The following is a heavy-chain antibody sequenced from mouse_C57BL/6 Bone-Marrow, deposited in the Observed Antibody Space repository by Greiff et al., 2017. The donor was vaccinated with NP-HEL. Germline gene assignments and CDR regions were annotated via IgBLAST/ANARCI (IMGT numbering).Heavy chain of an antibody. Sequence: QVQLKEPGAELARPGASVKLSCKASGYTFTSYGISWVKQRTGQGLEWIGVIYPTSGNTNYNEKFKGKATLTVDKSSSTAYMQLRSLTSEDSAVYFGARSSLANREWDFDDWGQGTTLTVSS. D-gene: IGHD4-1*01. J-gene: IGHJ2*01. CDR3: ARSSLANREWDFDD. CDR2: IYPTSGNT. CDR1: GYTFTSYG. V-gene: IGHV1-81*01.